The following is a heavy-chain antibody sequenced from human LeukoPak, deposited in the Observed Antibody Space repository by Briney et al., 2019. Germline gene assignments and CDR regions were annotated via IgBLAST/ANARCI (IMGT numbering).Heavy chain of an antibody. CDR1: GASISGYY. V-gene: IGHV4-59*08. CDR2: IYNSGST. CDR3: ATRDDYFDY. J-gene: IGHJ4*02. Sequence: IPSETLSLTCTVSGASISGYYWSWIRQPPGKGLEWIGYIYNSGSTNYNPSLTSRVTISVDTSKNQFSLKLSSVTAADTAVYYCATRDDYFDYWGQGTLVTVSS.